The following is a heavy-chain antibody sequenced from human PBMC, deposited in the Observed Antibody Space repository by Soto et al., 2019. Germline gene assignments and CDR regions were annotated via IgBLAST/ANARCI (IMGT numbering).Heavy chain of an antibody. CDR1: GFGVSSNY. CDR3: ARTNYDFRKNYYYGLDV. V-gene: IGHV3-53*02. D-gene: IGHD3-16*01. J-gene: IGHJ6*02. Sequence: EVQLVETGGGLIQPGGSLRLSCTASGFGVSSNYVSWVRQAPGKGLEWVSVIYTGGSTYYADSVKGRFTLSRDNSKNTVYLQMNSLRAEDTAVYYCARTNYDFRKNYYYGLDVWGQGTTVTVSS. CDR2: IYTGGST.